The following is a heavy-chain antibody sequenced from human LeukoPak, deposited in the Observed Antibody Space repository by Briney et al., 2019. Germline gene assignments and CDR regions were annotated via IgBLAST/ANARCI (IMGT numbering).Heavy chain of an antibody. CDR1: GYTFTSYG. Sequence: ASVKVSCKASGYTFTSYGISWVRQAPGQGLEWMGWISAYNGNTNYAQKLQGRVTMTTDTSTSTAYMELRSLRSDDTAVYYCARVPTYYYDSSGYYYDPLFDYWGQGTLVTVSS. D-gene: IGHD3-22*01. CDR2: ISAYNGNT. V-gene: IGHV1-18*01. CDR3: ARVPTYYYDSSGYYYDPLFDY. J-gene: IGHJ4*02.